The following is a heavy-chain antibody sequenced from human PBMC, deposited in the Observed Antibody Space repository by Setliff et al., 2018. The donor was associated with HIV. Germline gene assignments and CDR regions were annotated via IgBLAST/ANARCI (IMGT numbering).Heavy chain of an antibody. D-gene: IGHD5-12*01. Sequence: ASVKVSCKASGYNFGLYGISWVRQAPGQRLEWMGWVNEDNGDRNFAPNVQGRLVLTTDTSTNTAYMELTSLTPEDTALYYCVRDEKRAAGGSLYYFDLCGEGTLVTVSS. CDR1: GYNFGLYG. CDR3: VRDEKRAAGGSLYYFDL. CDR2: VNEDNGDR. J-gene: IGHJ4*02. V-gene: IGHV1-18*01.